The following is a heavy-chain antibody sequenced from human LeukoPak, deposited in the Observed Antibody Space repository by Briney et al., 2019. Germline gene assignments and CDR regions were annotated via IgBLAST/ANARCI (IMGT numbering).Heavy chain of an antibody. CDR1: GFTFSSYG. Sequence: GGSPRLSCAASGFTFSSYGMHRVRQAPGKGLEWVAVIWYDGSNKYYADSVKGRFTISRDNSKNTLYLQMNSLRAEDTAVYYCARELYVYYFDFWGQGTLVTVSS. CDR3: ARELYVYYFDF. CDR2: IWYDGSNK. J-gene: IGHJ4*02. D-gene: IGHD3-3*01. V-gene: IGHV3-33*01.